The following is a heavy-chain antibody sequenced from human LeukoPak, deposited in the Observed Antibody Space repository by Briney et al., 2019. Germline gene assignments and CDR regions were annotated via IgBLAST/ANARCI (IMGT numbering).Heavy chain of an antibody. D-gene: IGHD3-3*01. V-gene: IGHV1-2*06. J-gene: IGHJ4*02. Sequence: ASVKVSCKASGDIFTAYLMLWVRQAPGQVLEGMGRINPTTGVTTYAQRFQDRVTMTRDASVNTVYMELNRLTTADTAMYYCARENDFNYLFDYWGRGTLITVSS. CDR1: GDIFTAYL. CDR2: INPTTGVT. CDR3: ARENDFNYLFDY.